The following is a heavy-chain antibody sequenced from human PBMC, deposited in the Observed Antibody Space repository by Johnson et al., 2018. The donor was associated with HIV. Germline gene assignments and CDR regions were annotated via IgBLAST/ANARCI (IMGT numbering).Heavy chain of an antibody. D-gene: IGHD6-13*01. CDR1: GFTFSSYA. Sequence: QVQLVESGGGVVQPGRSLRLSCAASGFTFSSYAMHWVRQAPGKGLEWVAVISYDGSNEYYADSVTGRFTISRDNSKNTLYLQMNSLRAEETAVYHCESAEIAAAATVQDAFDIWGQGTMVTVSS. CDR3: ESAEIAAAATVQDAFDI. CDR2: ISYDGSNE. V-gene: IGHV3-30-3*01. J-gene: IGHJ3*02.